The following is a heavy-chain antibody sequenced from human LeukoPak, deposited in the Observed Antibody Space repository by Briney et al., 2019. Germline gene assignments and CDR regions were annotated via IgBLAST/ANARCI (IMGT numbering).Heavy chain of an antibody. CDR1: GFTFSSSG. CDR3: AKDLSSGWAFDY. D-gene: IGHD6-19*01. CDR2: ISYDGSDK. V-gene: IGHV3-30*18. Sequence: PGGSLRLSCAASGFTFSSSGMHWVRQAPGKGLEWVAVISYDGSDKYYADSVKGRFTSSRDNSKNTLYLQMNSLRAEDTAVYYCAKDLSSGWAFDYWGEGTLVTVSS. J-gene: IGHJ4*02.